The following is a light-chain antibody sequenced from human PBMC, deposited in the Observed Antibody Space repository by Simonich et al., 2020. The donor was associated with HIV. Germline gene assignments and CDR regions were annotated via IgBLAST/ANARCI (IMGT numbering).Light chain of an antibody. CDR1: SGDVGGYNY. J-gene: IGLJ2*01. Sequence: QSALTQPASVSGSPGQSITISCTGTSGDVGGYNYVSWYQQHPGKAPKLMIYEGSKRPSGVSNRFSGSKSGNTASLTISGLQAEDEADYYCCSYAGSSTFVFGGGTKLTVL. V-gene: IGLV2-23*03. CDR2: EGS. CDR3: CSYAGSSTFV.